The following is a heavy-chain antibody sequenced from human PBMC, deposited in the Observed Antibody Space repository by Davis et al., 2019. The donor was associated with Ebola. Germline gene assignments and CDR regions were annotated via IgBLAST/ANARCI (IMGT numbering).Heavy chain of an antibody. CDR3: AKNLDRLYYYDSSDY. Sequence: ASVKVSCKASGYTFSNYFMQWVRQAPGQGLEWMGIINPSVASTSYGQKFQGRITMTGDTSTGTVYMELSGLRYEDTAVYYCAKNLDRLYYYDSSDYWGQGTLVTVSS. CDR1: GYTFSNYF. CDR2: INPSVAST. V-gene: IGHV1-46*01. J-gene: IGHJ4*02. D-gene: IGHD3-22*01.